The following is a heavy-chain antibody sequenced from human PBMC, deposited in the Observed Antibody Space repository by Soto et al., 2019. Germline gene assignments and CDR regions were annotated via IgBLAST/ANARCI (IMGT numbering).Heavy chain of an antibody. CDR3: ARDGDGSGRHYEY. J-gene: IGHJ4*02. CDR1: GYTFTNYG. V-gene: IGHV1-18*01. D-gene: IGHD3-10*01. Sequence: QVQLVQTGAEVKEPGASVKVSCKASGYTFTNYGISWVRQAPGQGLEWMGWISCNNGEANYVQSLRGRVTMTTDTSTSSVYMELRSLRADDTAVYYCARDGDGSGRHYEYWGQGTLVTVSS. CDR2: ISCNNGEA.